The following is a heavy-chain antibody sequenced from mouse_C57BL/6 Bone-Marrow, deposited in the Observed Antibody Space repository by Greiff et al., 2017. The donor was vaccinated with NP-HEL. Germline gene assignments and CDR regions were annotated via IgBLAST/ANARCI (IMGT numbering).Heavy chain of an antibody. J-gene: IGHJ4*01. CDR1: GFTFSDYG. CDR3: ARLRYMADY. D-gene: IGHD1-1*02. Sequence: EVKLVESGGGLVKPGGSLKLSCAASGFTFSDYGMHWVRQAPEKGLEWVAYISRGSSTIYYADTVKGRFTISSDNAKNTLFLQMTSLRSEDTAMYYCARLRYMADYWGQGTSVTVSS. V-gene: IGHV5-17*01. CDR2: ISRGSSTI.